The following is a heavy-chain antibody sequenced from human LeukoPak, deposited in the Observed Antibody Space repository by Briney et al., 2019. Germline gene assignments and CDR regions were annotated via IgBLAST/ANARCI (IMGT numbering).Heavy chain of an antibody. Sequence: GGSLRLSCAAAGLTFRNYGMHWVRQAPGKGLQWVAYIRYDGRNKYSADSVKGRFTIYRDNSKSTLYLQMNSLRPEDTAVYYCAKGGSNNWSFDNWGQGTLVTVSS. CDR1: GLTFRNYG. D-gene: IGHD1-1*01. J-gene: IGHJ4*02. CDR3: AKGGSNNWSFDN. CDR2: IRYDGRNK. V-gene: IGHV3-30*02.